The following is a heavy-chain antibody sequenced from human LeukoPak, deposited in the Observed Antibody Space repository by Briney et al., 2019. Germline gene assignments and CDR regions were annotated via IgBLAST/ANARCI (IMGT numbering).Heavy chain of an antibody. CDR2: IYYSGST. J-gene: IGHJ5*02. Sequence: SETLSLTCTVSCGSISSYYWSWIRQPPGKGLEWIGYIYYSGSTNYNPSLKSRVTISEDTSKNQFSLKLSSVTAADTAVYYCARDLSSWFDPWGQGTLVTVSS. V-gene: IGHV4-59*01. CDR1: CGSISSYY. CDR3: ARDLSSWFDP. D-gene: IGHD3-10*01.